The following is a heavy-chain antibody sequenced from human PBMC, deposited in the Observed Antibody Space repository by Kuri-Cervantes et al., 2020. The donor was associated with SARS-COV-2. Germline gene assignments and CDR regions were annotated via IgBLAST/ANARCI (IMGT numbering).Heavy chain of an antibody. CDR3: ARGFDP. CDR1: GGSISSYY. Sequence: GSPRLSCTVSGGSISSYYWSWIRQPPGKGLEWIGYIYYSGSTNYNPSLKSRVTISVDTSKNQFSLKLSSVTAADTAVYYWARGFDPWGQGTLVTVSS. CDR2: IYYSGST. J-gene: IGHJ5*02. V-gene: IGHV4-59*01.